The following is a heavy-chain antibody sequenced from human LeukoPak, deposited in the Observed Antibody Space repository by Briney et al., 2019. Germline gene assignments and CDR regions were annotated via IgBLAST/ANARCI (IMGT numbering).Heavy chain of an antibody. D-gene: IGHD5-24*01. Sequence: GRSLRLSCAASVFSFSSYGMHWVRQAPGKGLEWVAAISYDGNTKYYVDSVKGRFTISRDNSKNTLYLQMNSLRGEDTAVYYCAKKKGGYKYDDFFDFWGQGTLVTVSS. CDR1: VFSFSSYG. CDR3: AKKKGGYKYDDFFDF. J-gene: IGHJ4*02. V-gene: IGHV3-30*18. CDR2: ISYDGNTK.